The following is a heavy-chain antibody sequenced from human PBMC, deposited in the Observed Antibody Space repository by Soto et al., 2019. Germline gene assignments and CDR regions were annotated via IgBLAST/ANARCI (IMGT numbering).Heavy chain of an antibody. D-gene: IGHD2-2*01. J-gene: IGHJ3*02. CDR2: INTGNGDR. Sequence: RASVKVSCKASGYSFTSYVMHWVRQAPGQGLEWMGWINTGNGDRGYSQRFHDRVTITRDTSASRADMELSSLRSEDTAVYYCTRSCSSTSCYENAYDIWGQGTMVTVSS. V-gene: IGHV1-3*04. CDR3: TRSCSSTSCYENAYDI. CDR1: GYSFTSYV.